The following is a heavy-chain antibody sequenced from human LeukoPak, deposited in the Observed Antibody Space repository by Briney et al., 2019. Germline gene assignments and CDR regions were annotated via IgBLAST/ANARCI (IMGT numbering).Heavy chain of an antibody. Sequence: GGSLRLSCAASGFTFSSYSMNWVRQAPGKGLEWVSYISSSSSTIYYADSVKGRFTISRDNAKNSLYLQMNSLRAEDTAVYYCARDESGSYYYGMDVWGQGTTVTVSS. V-gene: IGHV3-48*04. CDR2: ISSSSSTI. J-gene: IGHJ6*02. CDR1: GFTFSSYS. D-gene: IGHD1-26*01. CDR3: ARDESGSYYYGMDV.